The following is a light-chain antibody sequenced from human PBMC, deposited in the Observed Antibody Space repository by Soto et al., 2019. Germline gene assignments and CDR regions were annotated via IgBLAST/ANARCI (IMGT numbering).Light chain of an antibody. CDR2: AAS. Sequence: DIHMTQSPSSLSASVLDIVTITFQASQDISNYLNWYQQKPGKAPKRLIYAASSLQSGVPSRFSGSGSGTEFTLTISSLQPDDSATYYCQEYNSDSITFGQGTRLEIK. CDR1: QDISNY. CDR3: QEYNSDSIT. J-gene: IGKJ5*01. V-gene: IGKV1-16*01.